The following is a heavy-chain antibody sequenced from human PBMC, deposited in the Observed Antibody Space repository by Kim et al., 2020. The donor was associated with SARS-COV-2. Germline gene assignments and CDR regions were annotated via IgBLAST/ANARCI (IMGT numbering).Heavy chain of an antibody. CDR1: GFTLNSYA. Sequence: GGSLRLSCAASGFTLNSYAMHWIRQAPGKGLEWVAVISYDGIKKYYIDSVKGRFTISRDNSRNTLSLQMDSQRVEDSAVYYCSRDLAGWGHDAFDMWGTGKVVTVSS. D-gene: IGHD6-19*01. CDR2: ISYDGIKK. CDR3: SRDLAGWGHDAFDM. J-gene: IGHJ3*02. V-gene: IGHV3-30*04.